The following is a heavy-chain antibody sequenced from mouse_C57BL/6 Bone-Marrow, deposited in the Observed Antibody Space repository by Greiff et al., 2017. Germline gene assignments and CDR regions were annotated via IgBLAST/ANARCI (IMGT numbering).Heavy chain of an antibody. CDR3: ARARNPYAMDY. CDR1: GYAFSSSW. V-gene: IGHV1-82*01. D-gene: IGHD6-1*01. CDR2: IYPGDGDT. Sequence: VKLMESGPELVKPGASVKISCKASGYAFSSSWMNWVKQRPGKGLEWIGRIYPGDGDTNYNGKFKGKATLTADKSSSTAYMQLSSLTSEDSAVYFCARARNPYAMDYGGQGTSVTVSS. J-gene: IGHJ4*01.